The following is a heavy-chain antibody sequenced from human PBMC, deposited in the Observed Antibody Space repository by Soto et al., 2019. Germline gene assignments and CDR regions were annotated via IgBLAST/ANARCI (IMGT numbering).Heavy chain of an antibody. J-gene: IGHJ4*02. D-gene: IGHD2-2*01. CDR2: INHSGST. Sequence: QVQLQQWGAGLLKPSETLSLTCAVYGGSFSGYYWSWIRQPPGKGLEWIGEINHSGSTNYNPSLKSRVTISVDTSKNQFSLKLSSVTAADTAVYYCARVASWRRYCSSTSCWDYFDYWGQGTLVTVSS. CDR1: GGSFSGYY. V-gene: IGHV4-34*01. CDR3: ARVASWRRYCSSTSCWDYFDY.